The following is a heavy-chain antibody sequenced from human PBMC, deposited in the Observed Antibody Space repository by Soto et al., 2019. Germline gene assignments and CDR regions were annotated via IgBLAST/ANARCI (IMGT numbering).Heavy chain of an antibody. CDR1: GYSFMKYG. D-gene: IGHD2-8*01. J-gene: IGHJ4*02. CDR2: ISPYSGYT. V-gene: IGHV1-18*01. CDR3: AREASVLIPPAQPSSFDS. Sequence: ASVKVSCKGFGYSFMKYGINWVRQAPGQGLEWVGWISPYSGYTHSAQKFHGRLTLTTDTAASTAYMELRILRSADTALYYCAREASVLIPPAQPSSFDSWGQGTLVTVSS.